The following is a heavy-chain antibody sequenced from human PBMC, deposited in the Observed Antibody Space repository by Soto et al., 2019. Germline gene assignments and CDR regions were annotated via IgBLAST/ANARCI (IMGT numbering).Heavy chain of an antibody. J-gene: IGHJ2*01. CDR3: ARRDYDILTGYSWGHFDL. CDR1: GGSISSSSYY. Sequence: TLSLTCTVSGGSISSSSYYWGWIRQPPGKGLEWIGSIYYSGSTYYNPSLKSRVTISVDTSKNQFSLKLSSVTAADTAVYYCARRDYDILTGYSWGHFDLWGRGTLVTVSS. V-gene: IGHV4-39*01. D-gene: IGHD3-9*01. CDR2: IYYSGST.